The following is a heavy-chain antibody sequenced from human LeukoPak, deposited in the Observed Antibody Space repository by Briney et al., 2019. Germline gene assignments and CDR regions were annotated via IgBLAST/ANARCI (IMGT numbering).Heavy chain of an antibody. D-gene: IGHD6-13*01. J-gene: IGHJ4*02. CDR3: ARKKLVARGYFDF. CDR2: INHSGTT. Sequence: SSETLSLTCTVSGDSISNSGYYWDWIRQSPGKGLGWIGSINHSGTTYYEPSLKSRVTISVDASKNQFSLKLSSVTAADTTIYYCARKKLVARGYFDFWGRGIPVTVSS. CDR1: GDSISNSGYY. V-gene: IGHV4-39*01.